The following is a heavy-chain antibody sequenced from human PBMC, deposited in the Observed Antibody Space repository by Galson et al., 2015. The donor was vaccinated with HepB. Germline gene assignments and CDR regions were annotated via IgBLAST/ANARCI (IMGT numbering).Heavy chain of an antibody. D-gene: IGHD5-24*01. V-gene: IGHV1-69*13. CDR2: IIPIFGTA. Sequence: SVKVSCKASGGTFSSYAISWVRQAPGQGLEWMGGIIPIFGTANYAQKFQGRVTITADESTSTAYMELSSLRSEDTAVYYCARDRGKDGYNLGGYYYYYGMDVWGQGTTVTVSS. J-gene: IGHJ6*02. CDR3: ARDRGKDGYNLGGYYYYYGMDV. CDR1: GGTFSSYA.